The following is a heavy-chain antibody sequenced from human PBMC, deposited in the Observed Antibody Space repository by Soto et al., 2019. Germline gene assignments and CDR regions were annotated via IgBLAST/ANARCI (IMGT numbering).Heavy chain of an antibody. CDR2: IYYSGST. CDR1: GGSISNYY. Sequence: QVQLQESGPRLVKPSETLSLTCTVSGGSISNYYWSWIRQPPGKGLEWIGYIYYSGSTNYNPSLKSRVTISVDTSMNQFSLRLTSVTAADAAVYYCARDRGYSYGQFAYWGQGTLVIVSS. D-gene: IGHD5-18*01. V-gene: IGHV4-59*01. CDR3: ARDRGYSYGQFAY. J-gene: IGHJ4*02.